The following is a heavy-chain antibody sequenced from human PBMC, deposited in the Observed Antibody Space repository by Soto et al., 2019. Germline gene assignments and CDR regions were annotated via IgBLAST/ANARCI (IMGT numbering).Heavy chain of an antibody. CDR1: RFTFTIYW. Sequence: PGGSLRLSCAASRFTFTIYWMNWVRQAPGKGLEWVANIKQDGSEKYYVDSVKGRFTISRDNAKKSLYLQMNSLRAEDTAVYYCSSSDCYHYYSMDVWGQESTFTVSS. CDR2: IKQDGSEK. V-gene: IGHV3-7*01. J-gene: IGHJ6*02. D-gene: IGHD3-10*01. CDR3: SSSDCYHYYSMDV.